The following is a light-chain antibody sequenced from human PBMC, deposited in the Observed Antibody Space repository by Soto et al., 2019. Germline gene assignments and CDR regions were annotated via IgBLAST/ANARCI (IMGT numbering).Light chain of an antibody. V-gene: IGKV3-15*01. Sequence: EIIMTQSPATLSVSPGEGATLSCRTSHSISTNLAWYQHKRGQSPRLLVYGASTRATGVPARFSGSGSGAEFTLSISSLQSEDFAVYYCQQYNNWPPVTFGPGTKVDIK. CDR1: HSISTN. CDR3: QQYNNWPPVT. J-gene: IGKJ3*01. CDR2: GAS.